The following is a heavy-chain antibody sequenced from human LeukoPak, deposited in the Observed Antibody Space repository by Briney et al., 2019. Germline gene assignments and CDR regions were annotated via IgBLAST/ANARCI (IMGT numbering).Heavy chain of an antibody. CDR1: GGTFSSYA. J-gene: IGHJ6*02. V-gene: IGHV1-69*04. D-gene: IGHD2-15*01. CDR3: ARADIYCSGGSCFSNDGMDV. CDR2: IIPILGIA. Sequence: SVKVSCKASGGTFSSYAISWVRQAPGQGLEWMGRIIPILGIANYAQKFQGRVTITADKSTSAVYMELIRLRSEDTAVYYCARADIYCSGGSCFSNDGMDVWGQGTTVSVSS.